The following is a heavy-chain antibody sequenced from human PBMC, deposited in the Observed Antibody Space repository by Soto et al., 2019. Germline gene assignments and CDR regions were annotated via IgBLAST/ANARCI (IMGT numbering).Heavy chain of an antibody. V-gene: IGHV4-30-4*01. CDR2: IYYSGST. J-gene: IGHJ4*02. CDR1: GGSISSGDYY. Sequence: QVQLQESGPGLVKPSQTLSLTCTVSGGSISSGDYYWSWIRQPPGKGLEWIGYIYYSGSTYYNPSLKSRVTISVDTSKTPFSLKLSSVTAADTAVYYGARARGARYFDYWGQGTLVTVSS. CDR3: ARARGARYFDY. D-gene: IGHD2-15*01.